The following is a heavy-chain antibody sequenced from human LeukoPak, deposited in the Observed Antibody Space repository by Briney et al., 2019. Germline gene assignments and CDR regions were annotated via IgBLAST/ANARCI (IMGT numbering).Heavy chain of an antibody. CDR1: GFTFNTAW. V-gene: IGHV3-15*01. CDR3: TADLRL. D-gene: IGHD3-16*01. Sequence: PGGSLRLSCAVSGFTFNTAWMAWVAQAPGRGLEYVGRIKSETDGGTTYYAAPVKGRFTISRDDSKNTLFLQMDGLKIEDTALYYCTADLRLWGQGTLVTVSS. J-gene: IGHJ1*01. CDR2: IKSETDGGTT.